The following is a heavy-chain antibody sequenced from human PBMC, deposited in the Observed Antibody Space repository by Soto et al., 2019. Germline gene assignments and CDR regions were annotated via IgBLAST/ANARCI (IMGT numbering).Heavy chain of an antibody. D-gene: IGHD3-3*01. CDR2: IYHSGCT. CDR3: AREGVTIFGVVGYNWFDP. Sequence: SETLSLTCAVSGYSISSGYYWGWIRQPPGKGLEWIGSIYHSGCTYYNPSLKSRVTISVDTSKKQFSLKLSSVTAADTAVYYCAREGVTIFGVVGYNWFDPWGQGTLVT. V-gene: IGHV4-38-2*02. J-gene: IGHJ5*02. CDR1: GYSISSGYY.